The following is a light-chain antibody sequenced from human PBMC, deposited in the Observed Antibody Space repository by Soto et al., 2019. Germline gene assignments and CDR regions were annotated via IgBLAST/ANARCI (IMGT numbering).Light chain of an antibody. Sequence: IVRPQSPAAVSVSAGERATRSCMASQSVSSYLAWYQQKPGQAPRLLIYDASNRATGIPARFSGSGSGTDFTLTISSLEPEDFAVYFCQQRSNWLPISSGQGTRLEIK. J-gene: IGKJ5*01. CDR2: DAS. V-gene: IGKV3-11*01. CDR1: QSVSSY. CDR3: QQRSNWLPIS.